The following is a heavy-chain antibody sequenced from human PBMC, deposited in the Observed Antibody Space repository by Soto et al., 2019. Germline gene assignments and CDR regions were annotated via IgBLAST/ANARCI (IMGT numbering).Heavy chain of an antibody. J-gene: IGHJ4*02. CDR1: GYTFTDYY. D-gene: IGHD3-3*01. CDR2: IHSKSGGT. Sequence: APVKVSWKASGYTFTDYYVHWVRQAPGQGLEWMGWIHSKSGGTNYAQKFQGRVTMTRDTSISTAYMELSRLTYDDTAVYYCARGGITVFGVIDYWGQGTPVTVSS. CDR3: ARGGITVFGVIDY. V-gene: IGHV1-2*02.